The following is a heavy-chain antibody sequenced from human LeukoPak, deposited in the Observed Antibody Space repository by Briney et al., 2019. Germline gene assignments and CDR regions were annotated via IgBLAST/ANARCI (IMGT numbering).Heavy chain of an antibody. CDR1: GFTFSSYG. Sequence: PGGSLRLSCAASGFTFSSYGMHWVRQAPGKGLEWVAFIRYDGSNKYYADSVKGRFTISRDNSKNTLYLQMNSLRAEDTAVYYCAKGGVITMIVVPKSRGIFDWFDPWGQGTLVTVSS. J-gene: IGHJ5*02. CDR2: IRYDGSNK. D-gene: IGHD3-22*01. V-gene: IGHV3-30*02. CDR3: AKGGVITMIVVPKSRGIFDWFDP.